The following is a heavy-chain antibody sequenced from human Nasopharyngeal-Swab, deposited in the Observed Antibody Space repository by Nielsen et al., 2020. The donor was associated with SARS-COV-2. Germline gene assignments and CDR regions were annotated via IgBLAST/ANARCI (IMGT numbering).Heavy chain of an antibody. CDR2: ISSSSSI. V-gene: IGHV3-48*02. D-gene: IGHD3-22*01. Sequence: GEALKISCAASGFTFSSYSMNWVRQAPGKGLEWVSYISSSSSIHYADSVKGRFTISRDNAKNSLCLQMNSPRDEDTAVYYCARTPGYYYDSSGYDYWGQGTPVTVSS. CDR1: GFTFSSYS. J-gene: IGHJ4*02. CDR3: ARTPGYYYDSSGYDY.